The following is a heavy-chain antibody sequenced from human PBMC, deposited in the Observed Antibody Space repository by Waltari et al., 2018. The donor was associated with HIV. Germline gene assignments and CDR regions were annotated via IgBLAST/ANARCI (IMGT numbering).Heavy chain of an antibody. Sequence: EVQLVESGGGLVQPGGSLRLSCAASGFTFSSYSMNWVRQAPGKGLEWVSYIGGSSSAIYYAGSVKGRFTISRDNAKNSLYLQMNSLRAEDTAVYYCARSSSDYFDYWGQGTLVTVSS. CDR2: IGGSSSAI. J-gene: IGHJ4*02. CDR3: ARSSSDYFDY. V-gene: IGHV3-48*04. CDR1: GFTFSSYS. D-gene: IGHD2-2*01.